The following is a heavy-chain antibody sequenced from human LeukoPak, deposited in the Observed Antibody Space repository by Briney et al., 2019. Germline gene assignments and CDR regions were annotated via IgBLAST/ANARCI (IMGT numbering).Heavy chain of an antibody. Sequence: GGSLSLSCAASGFTFSTYVIHWVRQTPGKGLEWVALIWHDGSNKYYGDSVKGRFTISRDNSKNTLYLQMDSLRDEDTAVYYCARDRGYTYGHPLDYWGQGTLVTVSS. V-gene: IGHV3-33*01. CDR1: GFTFSTYV. D-gene: IGHD5-18*01. CDR2: IWHDGSNK. J-gene: IGHJ4*02. CDR3: ARDRGYTYGHPLDY.